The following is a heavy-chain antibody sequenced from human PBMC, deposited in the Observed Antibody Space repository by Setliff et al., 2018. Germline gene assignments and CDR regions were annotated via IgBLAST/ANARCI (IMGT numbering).Heavy chain of an antibody. D-gene: IGHD7-27*01. CDR2: IYYSGST. Sequence: SETLSLTCAVSGHSIDSDSYWGWIRQSPGKGLEWIGYIYYSGSTNYNPSLKSRVTMSVATFENHFSLKLNSLTAADTAVYYCARVTNWGLDLRFDPWGQGILVTVS. CDR3: ARVTNWGLDLRFDP. J-gene: IGHJ5*02. CDR1: GHSIDSDSY. V-gene: IGHV4-38-2*01.